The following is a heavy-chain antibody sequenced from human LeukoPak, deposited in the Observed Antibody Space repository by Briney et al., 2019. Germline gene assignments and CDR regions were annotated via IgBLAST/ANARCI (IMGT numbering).Heavy chain of an antibody. CDR3: AGATYGDYYFDY. CDR2: IYYTGST. Sequence: SETLSLTCTVSGGSISSYYWSWIRQPPGKGLEWIGYIYYTGSTNYNPSLKSRVTISVDTSKNQFSLKLSSVTAADTAVYYCAGATYGDYYFDYWGQGTLVTVSS. J-gene: IGHJ4*02. V-gene: IGHV4-59*01. D-gene: IGHD4-17*01. CDR1: GGSISSYY.